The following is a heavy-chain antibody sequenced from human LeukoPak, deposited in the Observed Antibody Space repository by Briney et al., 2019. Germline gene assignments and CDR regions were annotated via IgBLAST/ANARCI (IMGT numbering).Heavy chain of an antibody. J-gene: IGHJ4*02. CDR2: ISWNSGSI. CDR3: AKVQQQLVTFDY. CDR1: GFTFDDYA. V-gene: IGHV3-9*01. Sequence: GGSLRLSCAASGFTFDDYAMHWVRQAPGKGPEWVSGISWNSGSIGYADSVKGRFTISRDNSKNTLYLQMNSLRAEDTAVYYCAKVQQQLVTFDYWGQGTLVTVSS. D-gene: IGHD6-13*01.